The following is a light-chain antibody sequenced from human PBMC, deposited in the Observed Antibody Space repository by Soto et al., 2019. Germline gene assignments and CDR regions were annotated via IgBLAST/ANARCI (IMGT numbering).Light chain of an antibody. Sequence: EIVLTQSPATLSLTPGERATLSCRASQSVTIYLAWYQQKPGQAPRLLIYDVSTRATGIPARFSGSGSGTDFTLTVSSLEPEDFAVYFCQQRGHWPPTFGQGTKVEIK. V-gene: IGKV3-11*01. CDR3: QQRGHWPPT. J-gene: IGKJ1*01. CDR2: DVS. CDR1: QSVTIY.